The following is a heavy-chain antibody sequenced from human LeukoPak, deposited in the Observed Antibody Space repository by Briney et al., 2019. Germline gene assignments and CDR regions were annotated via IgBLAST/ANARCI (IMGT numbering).Heavy chain of an antibody. Sequence: ASVKVSCKASGYTFTGYYMHWVRQAPGQGLEWMGRINPNSGGTNYAQKFQGRVTMTRDTSISTAYMELSRLRSDDTAVYYCARGLYDFWSGYAFDYWGQGTLVTVSS. V-gene: IGHV1-2*06. CDR3: ARGLYDFWSGYAFDY. CDR1: GYTFTGYY. CDR2: INPNSGGT. J-gene: IGHJ4*02. D-gene: IGHD3-3*01.